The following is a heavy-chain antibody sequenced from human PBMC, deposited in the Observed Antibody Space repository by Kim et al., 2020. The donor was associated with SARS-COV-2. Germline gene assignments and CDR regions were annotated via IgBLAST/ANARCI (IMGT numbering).Heavy chain of an antibody. J-gene: IGHJ4*02. CDR3: AKVRSGLEAAAGPQ. CDR2: ISYDGSNK. CDR1: GFTFSSYG. D-gene: IGHD6-13*01. V-gene: IGHV3-30*18. Sequence: GGSLRLSCAASGFTFSSYGMHWVRQAPGKGLEWVAVISYDGSNKYYADSVKGRFTISRDNSKNTLYLQMNSLRAEDTAVYYCAKVRSGLEAAAGPQWGQGTLVTVSS.